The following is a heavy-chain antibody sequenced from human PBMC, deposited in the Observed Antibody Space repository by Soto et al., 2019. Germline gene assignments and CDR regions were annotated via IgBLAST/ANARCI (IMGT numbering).Heavy chain of an antibody. D-gene: IGHD4-17*01. V-gene: IGHV4-31*11. J-gene: IGHJ4*02. CDR1: GGSFSGYY. CDR3: ARGSTTIDY. CDR2: IYYSGST. Sequence: SETLSLTCAVYGGSFSGYYWSWIRQHPGKGLEWIGYIYYSGSTYYNPSLKSRVTISVDTSKNQFSLKLSSVTAADTAVYYCARGSTTIDYWGQGTLVTVSS.